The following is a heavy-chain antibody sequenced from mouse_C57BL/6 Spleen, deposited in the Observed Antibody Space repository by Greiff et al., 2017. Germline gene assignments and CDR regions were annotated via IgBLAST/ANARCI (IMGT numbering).Heavy chain of an antibody. CDR1: GFTFSDYG. V-gene: IGHV5-17*01. Sequence: DVKLQESGGGLVKPGGSLNLSCAASGFTFSDYGMHWVRQAPEKGLEWVAYISSGSSTIYYADTVKGRFTISRDNAKNTLFLQMTSLRSEDTAMYYCAKSYYGSSFYYFDYWGQGTTLTVSS. J-gene: IGHJ2*01. CDR2: ISSGSSTI. CDR3: AKSYYGSSFYYFDY. D-gene: IGHD1-1*01.